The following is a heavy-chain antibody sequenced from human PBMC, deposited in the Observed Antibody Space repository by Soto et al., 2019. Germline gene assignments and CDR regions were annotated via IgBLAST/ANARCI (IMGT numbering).Heavy chain of an antibody. V-gene: IGHV3-23*01. CDR2: VSDSGVAT. Sequence: EVQLLESGGGLIQPGGSLRLSCAASGFIFSNYDMNWVRQAPGKGLEWVSSVSDSGVATHFADSVKGRFGISRDNSKKMQSLQMNSLRAEDTAVYYWARQGETRYTTGWKDDALDVWGQGTVVTV. CDR3: ARQGETRYTTGWKDDALDV. J-gene: IGHJ3*01. D-gene: IGHD1-1*01. CDR1: GFIFSNYD.